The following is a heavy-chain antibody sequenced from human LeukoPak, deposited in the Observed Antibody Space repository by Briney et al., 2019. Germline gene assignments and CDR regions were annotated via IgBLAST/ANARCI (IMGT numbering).Heavy chain of an antibody. CDR1: GFTFSDYY. CDR3: AKGDYDFWSGSPFDY. D-gene: IGHD3-3*01. Sequence: GGSLRLSCAASGFTFSDYYMSWIRQAPGKGLEWVSYISSSGSTIYYADSVKGRFTISRDNSKNTLYLQMNSLRAEDTAVYYCAKGDYDFWSGSPFDYWGQGTLVTVSS. CDR2: ISSSGSTI. J-gene: IGHJ4*02. V-gene: IGHV3-11*01.